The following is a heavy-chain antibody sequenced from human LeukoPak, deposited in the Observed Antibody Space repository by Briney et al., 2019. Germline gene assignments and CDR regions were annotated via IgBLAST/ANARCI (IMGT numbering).Heavy chain of an antibody. V-gene: IGHV4-4*02. J-gene: IGHJ4*02. D-gene: IGHD3-16*02. CDR1: GGSISSSNW. CDR3: SREINDYVWGSYRHIDY. CDR2: IYHSGST. Sequence: PSETLSLTCAVSGGSISSSNWWSWVRQPPGEGLEWIGEIYHSGSTNYNPSLKSRVTISVDKSKNQFSLKLSSVTAADTAVYYCSREINDYVWGSYRHIDYWGQGTLVTVSS.